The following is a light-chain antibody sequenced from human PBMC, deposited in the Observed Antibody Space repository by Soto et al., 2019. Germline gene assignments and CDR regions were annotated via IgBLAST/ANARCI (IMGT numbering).Light chain of an antibody. V-gene: IGLV2-14*01. CDR1: SSDVGGYNY. CDR3: SSYTSSSLVV. CDR2: DVS. J-gene: IGLJ2*01. Sequence: QSALTQPASVSGSPGQSITISCTGTSSDVGGYNYVSWYQQHPGKAPKLMIYDVSNRPSGVSNRFSGSKSGTTASLTISGRQAEDEADYYCSSYTSSSLVVFGGGTKLTVL.